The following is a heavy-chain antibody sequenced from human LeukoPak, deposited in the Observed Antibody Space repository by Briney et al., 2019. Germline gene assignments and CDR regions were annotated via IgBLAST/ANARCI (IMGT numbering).Heavy chain of an antibody. V-gene: IGHV3-11*06. CDR3: ARAYPGWGAFDI. J-gene: IGHJ3*02. CDR2: ISSSCSYT. Sequence: GGSLRLSCAASGFTFSDYYMSWIRQAPGKGLEWVSYISSSCSYTNYADSVKGRFTISRDNAKNSLYLQMNSLRAEDTAVYYCARAYPGWGAFDIWGQGTMVTVSS. CDR1: GFTFSDYY. D-gene: IGHD1-26*01.